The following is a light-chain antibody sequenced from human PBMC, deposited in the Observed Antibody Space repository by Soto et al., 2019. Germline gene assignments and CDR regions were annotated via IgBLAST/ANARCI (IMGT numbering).Light chain of an antibody. CDR3: AAWDDSLVV. J-gene: IGLJ2*01. V-gene: IGLV1-47*01. CDR2: RNN. Sequence: QSVLTQPPSASVTPGQTVTISCSGSSSNIGSAYIYWYQHLPGTAPKLLIYRNNQRPSGVPDRFSASKSGTSASLAISGLRSEDDADYYCAAWDDSLVVFGGGTKLTAL. CDR1: SSNIGSAY.